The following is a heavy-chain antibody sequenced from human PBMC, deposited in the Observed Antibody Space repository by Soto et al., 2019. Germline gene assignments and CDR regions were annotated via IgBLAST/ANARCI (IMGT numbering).Heavy chain of an antibody. Sequence: QVQLQESGPGLVKPSGTLSLICAVSGGSISSNHWFTWVRQPPGKGLEWIGEIYHSGSTNYNPSLKNRVTISVVKSKNQFSLEVNSVTAADTAVYYCARAETFNLEWIFNWFDPWGQGTLVTVSS. D-gene: IGHD3-3*01. CDR3: ARAETFNLEWIFNWFDP. V-gene: IGHV4-4*02. CDR2: IYHSGST. J-gene: IGHJ5*02. CDR1: GGSISSNHW.